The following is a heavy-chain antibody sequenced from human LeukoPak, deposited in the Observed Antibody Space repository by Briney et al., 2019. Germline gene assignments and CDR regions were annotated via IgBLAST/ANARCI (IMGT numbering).Heavy chain of an antibody. CDR3: AGDLRLRYFDWLSLPRFDY. V-gene: IGHV4-39*07. D-gene: IGHD3-9*01. CDR1: GGSITSDSYY. J-gene: IGHJ4*02. Sequence: SETLSLTCTVSGGSITSDSYYWDWIRQPPGKGLEWIGSIHYSGSTNYNPSLKSRVIISVDTSKTQFSLKLGSVTAADTAVYYCAGDLRLRYFDWLSLPRFDYWGQGTLVTVSS. CDR2: IHYSGST.